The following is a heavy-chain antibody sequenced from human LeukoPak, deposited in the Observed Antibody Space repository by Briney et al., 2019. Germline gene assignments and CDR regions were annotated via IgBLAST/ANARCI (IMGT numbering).Heavy chain of an antibody. CDR2: INPSGGST. Sequence: ASVKVSCKASGYTFTSYYMHWVRQAPGQGLEWMGIINPSGGSTSYAQKFQGRVTMTRDMSTSTVYMELSSLRSEDTAVYYCARDRGSSLNQYYFDYWGQGTLVTVSS. V-gene: IGHV1-46*01. D-gene: IGHD6-13*01. J-gene: IGHJ4*02. CDR1: GYTFTSYY. CDR3: ARDRGSSLNQYYFDY.